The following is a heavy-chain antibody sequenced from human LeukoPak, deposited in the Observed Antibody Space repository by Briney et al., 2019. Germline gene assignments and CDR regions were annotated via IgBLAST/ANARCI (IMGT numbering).Heavy chain of an antibody. D-gene: IGHD2-15*01. V-gene: IGHV4-34*01. J-gene: IGHJ5*02. CDR2: INHSGST. CDR1: GGSFSGYY. Sequence: SETLSLTCAVYGGSFSGYYWSWIRQPPGKGLEWIGEINHSGSTNYNPSLRSRVTISVDTSKNQFSLKLSSVTAADTAVYYCARGRIAGTAGNWFDPWGQGTLVTVSS. CDR3: ARGRIAGTAGNWFDP.